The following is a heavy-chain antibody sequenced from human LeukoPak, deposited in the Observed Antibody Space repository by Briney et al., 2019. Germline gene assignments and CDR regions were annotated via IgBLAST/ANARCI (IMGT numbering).Heavy chain of an antibody. Sequence: GGSLRLSCAASGFTLSSYSMNWVRQAPGKGLEWVSSISSSSSYIYYADSVKGRFTISRDNAKNSLYLQMNSLRSEDTAVYYCARAPEHYDFWSGLGRGGYSYGAGSWFDPWGQGTLVTVSS. J-gene: IGHJ5*02. D-gene: IGHD3-3*01. CDR3: ARAPEHYDFWSGLGRGGYSYGAGSWFDP. CDR2: ISSSSSYI. V-gene: IGHV3-21*04. CDR1: GFTLSSYS.